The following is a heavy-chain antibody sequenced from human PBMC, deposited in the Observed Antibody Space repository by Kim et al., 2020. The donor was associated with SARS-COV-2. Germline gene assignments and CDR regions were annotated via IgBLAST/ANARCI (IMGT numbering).Heavy chain of an antibody. CDR3: AKSSYCSGGSCYYFDY. CDR1: GFTFSSYG. Sequence: GSLRLSCAASGFTFSSYGMHWVRQAPGKGLEWVAVISYDGSNKYYADSVKGRFTISRDNSKNTLYLQMNSLRAEDTAVYYCAKSSYCSGGSCYYFDYWGQGTLVTVSS. D-gene: IGHD2-15*01. J-gene: IGHJ4*02. V-gene: IGHV3-30*18. CDR2: ISYDGSNK.